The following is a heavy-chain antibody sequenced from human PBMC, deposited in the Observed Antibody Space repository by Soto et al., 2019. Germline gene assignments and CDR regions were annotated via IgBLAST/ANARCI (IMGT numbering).Heavy chain of an antibody. CDR3: AREGIAARPEWFDP. D-gene: IGHD6-6*01. Sequence: SVKVSCKASGGTFSSYAISWVRQAPGQGLEWMGGIIPIFGTANYAQKFQGRVTITADESTSTAYIELSSLRSEDTAVCYCAREGIAARPEWFDPWGQGTLVTVSS. CDR2: IIPIFGTA. V-gene: IGHV1-69*13. J-gene: IGHJ5*02. CDR1: GGTFSSYA.